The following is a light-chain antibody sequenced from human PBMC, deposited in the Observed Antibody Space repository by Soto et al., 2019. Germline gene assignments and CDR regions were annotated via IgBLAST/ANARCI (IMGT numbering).Light chain of an antibody. J-gene: IGKJ1*01. CDR1: QSIRTW. V-gene: IGKV1-5*01. Sequence: DIQMTLSPSTLSASVGDRVTITCRASQSIRTWLAWYQHKPGKAPKFLIYDASTVESGVPSRFSGSGSGTEFTLTISDLQPDDFATYYCQQYHNYPRTFGQGTKVDIK. CDR3: QQYHNYPRT. CDR2: DAS.